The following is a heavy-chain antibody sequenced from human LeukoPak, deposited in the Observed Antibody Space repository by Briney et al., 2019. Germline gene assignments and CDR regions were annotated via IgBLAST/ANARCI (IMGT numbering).Heavy chain of an antibody. J-gene: IGHJ4*02. CDR3: ATGIDSSGYSGVH. D-gene: IGHD3-22*01. CDR1: GYTLTELS. Sequence: ASVKVSCKVSGYTLTELSMHWVRQAPGKGLEWMGGFDPEDGETIYAQKFQGRVTMTEDTSTDTAYMGLSSLRSEDTAVYYCATGIDSSGYSGVHWGQGTLVTVSS. CDR2: FDPEDGET. V-gene: IGHV1-24*01.